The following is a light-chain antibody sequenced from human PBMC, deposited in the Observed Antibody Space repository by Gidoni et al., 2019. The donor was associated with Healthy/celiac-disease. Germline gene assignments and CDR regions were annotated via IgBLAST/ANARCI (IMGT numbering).Light chain of an antibody. J-gene: IGLJ2*01. CDR1: KLGDKY. CDR2: QES. Sequence: SSELTQPPSVSVSPGQTASITCYGDKLGDKYACWYQQKPGQSPVLVIYQESKRPSGIPERFAGSNSGNTATLTISGTQAMDEADYYCQAWDSSTGIFGGGTKLTVL. V-gene: IGLV3-1*01. CDR3: QAWDSSTGI.